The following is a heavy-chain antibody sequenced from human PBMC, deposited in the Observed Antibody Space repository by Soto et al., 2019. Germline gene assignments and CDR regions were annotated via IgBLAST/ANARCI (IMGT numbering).Heavy chain of an antibody. V-gene: IGHV3-23*01. CDR2: ISGSGGST. J-gene: IGHJ4*02. CDR1: GFTFSNYA. Sequence: EVQLLESGGGFVQPGGSLRLSCAASGFTFSNYAMSWVRQAPGKGLEWVSAISGSGGSTYYADSVKGRFTISRDNSKNTLYLQMTSLGAEDTAVYYCASRNYYESSGYYYWYYFDFWGQGTLVTVSS. CDR3: ASRNYYESSGYYYWYYFDF. D-gene: IGHD3-22*01.